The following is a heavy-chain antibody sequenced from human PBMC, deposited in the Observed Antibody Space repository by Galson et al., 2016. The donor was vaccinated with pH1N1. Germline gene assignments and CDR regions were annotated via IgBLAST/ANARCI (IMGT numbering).Heavy chain of an antibody. CDR1: GYTFTGYF. D-gene: IGHD3-22*01. Sequence: SVKVSCKASGYTFTGYFMHWVRQAPGQGLEWMGWINPNNGGTNYAQKFQSRVTLTRDASISTAYMELSRLRSDDTAVYYCARDLYYDTSGYYPLDPWGQGTLVTVSS. J-gene: IGHJ5*02. CDR2: INPNNGGT. CDR3: ARDLYYDTSGYYPLDP. V-gene: IGHV1-2*02.